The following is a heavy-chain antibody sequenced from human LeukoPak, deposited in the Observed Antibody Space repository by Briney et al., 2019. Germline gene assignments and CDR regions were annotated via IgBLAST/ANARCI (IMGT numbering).Heavy chain of an antibody. CDR1: GFTVSSNH. CDR3: ARDENGGSFD. J-gene: IGHJ4*02. Sequence: PGGSLRLSCAASGFTVSSNHMSWVRQAPGKGLEWVSVIYSGGSTYNADSVKGRFSISRDNSKNTLYPQMNSLRAEDTAVYYCARDENGGSFDWGQGTLVTVSS. V-gene: IGHV3-53*01. D-gene: IGHD1-26*01. CDR2: IYSGGST.